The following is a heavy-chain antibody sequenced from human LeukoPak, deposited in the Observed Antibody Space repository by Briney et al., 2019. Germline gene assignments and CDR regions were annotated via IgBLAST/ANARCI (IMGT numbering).Heavy chain of an antibody. D-gene: IGHD6-13*01. Sequence: SVKVSCKASGGTFSSYAISWVRQAPGQGLEWMGGIIPIFGTANYAQKYQGRVAITADESTSTAYMELSSLRSEDTAVYYCAREPTGYSSSWYYWGQGTLVTVSS. CDR1: GGTFSSYA. CDR2: IIPIFGTA. V-gene: IGHV1-69*13. CDR3: AREPTGYSSSWYY. J-gene: IGHJ4*02.